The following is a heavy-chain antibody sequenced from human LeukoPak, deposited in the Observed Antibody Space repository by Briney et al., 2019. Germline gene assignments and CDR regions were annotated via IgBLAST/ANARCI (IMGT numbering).Heavy chain of an antibody. CDR2: IRSKTDGGTT. V-gene: IGHV3-15*01. D-gene: IGHD6-13*01. J-gene: IGHJ4*02. CDR3: TTSPYSSRLGDY. Sequence: PGGSLRLSCTASGFTFSNAWMSWVRQAPGKGLEWVGRIRSKTDGGTTDYAAPVKGRFTISRDDSKNTLYLQMNSLKTEDTAVYYCTTSPYSSRLGDYWGQGTLVTVSS. CDR1: GFTFSNAW.